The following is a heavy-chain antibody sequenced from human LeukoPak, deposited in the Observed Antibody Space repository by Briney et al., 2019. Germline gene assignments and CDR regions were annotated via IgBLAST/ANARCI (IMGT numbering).Heavy chain of an antibody. Sequence: PGGSLRLSCAASGFTFSSYAMSWVRQAPGKGLEWVANIKEDGSEKYYVDSVEGRFTISRDNAKNSLYLQMNSLRAEDTAVYYCATHACSGGSCYSTEDHWGQGTLVTVSS. CDR1: GFTFSSYA. CDR3: ATHACSGGSCYSTEDH. J-gene: IGHJ4*02. CDR2: IKEDGSEK. D-gene: IGHD2-15*01. V-gene: IGHV3-7*01.